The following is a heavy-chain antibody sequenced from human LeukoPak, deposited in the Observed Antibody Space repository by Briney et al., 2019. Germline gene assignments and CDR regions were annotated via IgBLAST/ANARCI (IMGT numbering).Heavy chain of an antibody. CDR1: RFTFSSYS. D-gene: IGHD1-26*01. J-gene: IGHJ4*02. CDR3: ARVGKSHTHLFDY. CDR2: ISISSSYI. Sequence: GGSLRLSCAASRFTFSSYSMNWVRQAPGKGLEWVSSISISSSYIYYTDSVKVRFTISRNHAKNSLSLQRNSLRAEDTAVYYCARVGKSHTHLFDYWGQGTLVTVSS. V-gene: IGHV3-21*01.